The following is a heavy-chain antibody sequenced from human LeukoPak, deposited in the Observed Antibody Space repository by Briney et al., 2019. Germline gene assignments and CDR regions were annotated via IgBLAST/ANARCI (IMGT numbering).Heavy chain of an antibody. J-gene: IGHJ4*02. CDR3: ARVRDFWSGYPYFDY. CDR1: GGTFSSYA. D-gene: IGHD3-3*01. V-gene: IGHV1-69*05. Sequence: SVKVSCKASGGTFSSYAIGWVRQAPGQGLEWMGGIIPIFGTADYAQKFQGRVTITTDESTSTAYMELSSLRSEDTAVYYCARVRDFWSGYPYFDYWGQGTLVTVSS. CDR2: IIPIFGTA.